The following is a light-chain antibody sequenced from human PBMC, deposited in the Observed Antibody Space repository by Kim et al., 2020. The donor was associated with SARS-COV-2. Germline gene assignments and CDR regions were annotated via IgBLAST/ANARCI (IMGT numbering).Light chain of an antibody. J-gene: IGKJ2*01. Sequence: EIVLTQSPATLSLSPGEIATLSCRASQSIGYFLAWFQQKPGQAPRLLLYDASNRVTDNPARLSGSGSGADFTLIISSLEPEYYALYYCHHLTTRVPFTFGQGTKLEIK. V-gene: IGKV3-11*01. CDR2: DAS. CDR1: QSIGYF. CDR3: HHLTTRVPFT.